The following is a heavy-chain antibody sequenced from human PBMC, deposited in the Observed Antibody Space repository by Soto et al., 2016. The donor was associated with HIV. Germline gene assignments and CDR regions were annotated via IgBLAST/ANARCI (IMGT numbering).Heavy chain of an antibody. CDR2: ISNDGNKK. CDR1: EFNFGNYA. J-gene: IGHJ2*01. V-gene: IGHV3-30*03. Sequence: VQLVESGGGAVQPGGSVRLSCEASEFNFGNYAMHWVRQAPGKGLEWVAVISNDGNKKYYADSVKGRFTISRDNSKNTMSLQMNTLRDGDTAVYHCAGHYSGSPYWYFDLWGLAPWSLS. CDR3: AGHYSGSPYWYFDL. D-gene: IGHD1-26*01.